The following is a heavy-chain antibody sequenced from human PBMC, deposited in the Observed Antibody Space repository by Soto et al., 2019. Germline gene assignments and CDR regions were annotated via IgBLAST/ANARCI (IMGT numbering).Heavy chain of an antibody. CDR3: ARDKDYGGFEY. V-gene: IGHV3-66*01. D-gene: IGHD4-17*01. Sequence: GGSLRLSCAASGFTVSSSYMTWARQAPGKGLEWVSDIHRGGSTYYADSVKGRFTISRDTSKNTLFLQMNSLRAEDTAVYFCARDKDYGGFEYWGQGTLVTVSS. J-gene: IGHJ4*02. CDR2: IHRGGST. CDR1: GFTVSSSY.